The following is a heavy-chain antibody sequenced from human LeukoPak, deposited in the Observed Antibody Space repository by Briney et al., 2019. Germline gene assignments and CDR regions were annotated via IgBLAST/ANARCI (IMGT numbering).Heavy chain of an antibody. CDR2: IYYSGST. V-gene: IGHV4-39*01. Sequence: SETLSLTCTVSGGSISSSSYYWGWIRQPPGKGLEWIGSIYYSGSTYYNLSLKSRVTISVDTSKNQFSLKLSSVTAADTAVYYCARHVGRIAAAGISEPFDYWGQGTLVTVSS. CDR3: ARHVGRIAAAGISEPFDY. D-gene: IGHD6-13*01. J-gene: IGHJ4*02. CDR1: GGSISSSSYY.